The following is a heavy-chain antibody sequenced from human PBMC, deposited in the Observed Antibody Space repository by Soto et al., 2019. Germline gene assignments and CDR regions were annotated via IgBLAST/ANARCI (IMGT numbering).Heavy chain of an antibody. V-gene: IGHV1-18*01. CDR1: GYMFSAYG. J-gene: IGHJ3*02. Sequence: QVHLVQSGAEVKKPGASVKVSCTASGYMFSAYGISWVRQAPGQGLEWMGWISGYNGNTKYAEKLQGRVTMTTDTYTTTGYMEVRNLRSDDTAVYYCARDKAVAGIEAALDIWGQGTMVTVSS. CDR3: ARDKAVAGIEAALDI. CDR2: ISGYNGNT. D-gene: IGHD6-19*01.